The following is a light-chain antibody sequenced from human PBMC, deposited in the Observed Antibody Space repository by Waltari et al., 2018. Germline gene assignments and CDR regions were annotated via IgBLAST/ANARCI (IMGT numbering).Light chain of an antibody. CDR2: YDR. J-gene: IGLJ1*01. Sequence: SYVVTQPPSVSVAPGETATITCGGDNIGTYSVPWYQQTAGQAPVLVIFYDRDRPSGIPDRFSGSNSGNTATLTISRVEAGDEARYYCHVWHPHVDPGVFGTGTEVTVL. CDR1: NIGTYS. CDR3: HVWHPHVDPGV. V-gene: IGLV3-21*04.